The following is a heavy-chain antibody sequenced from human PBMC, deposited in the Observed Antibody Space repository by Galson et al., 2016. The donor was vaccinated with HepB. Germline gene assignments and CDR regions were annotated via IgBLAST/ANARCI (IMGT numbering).Heavy chain of an antibody. CDR3: VRDKDGYNY. V-gene: IGHV3-74*01. CDR1: GFTFSSYF. D-gene: IGHD5-24*01. J-gene: IGHJ4*02. CDR2: IDTSGTQR. Sequence: SLRLSCAASGFTFSSYFMHWVRQVPGKGLVWLSRIDTSGTQRAYADSVKGRFTISRDNAKSTLFLQMSSLRVDDTGVYYCVRDKDGYNYWGQGTLVTVSS.